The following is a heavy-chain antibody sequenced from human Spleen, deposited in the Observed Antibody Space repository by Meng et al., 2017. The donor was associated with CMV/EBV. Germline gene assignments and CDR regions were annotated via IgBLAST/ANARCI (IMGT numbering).Heavy chain of an antibody. Sequence: YTFTGYYIHWVRQAPGQGLEWMGWINPNSGDTIYAQQFQGRVTMTRDTSISTGYMELSRLRSDDTAVYYCAAAAGYDFYSGLRFYFDYWGQGTLVTVSS. CDR3: AAAAGYDFYSGLRFYFDY. CDR2: INPNSGDT. J-gene: IGHJ4*02. D-gene: IGHD3-3*01. CDR1: YTFTGYY. V-gene: IGHV1-2*02.